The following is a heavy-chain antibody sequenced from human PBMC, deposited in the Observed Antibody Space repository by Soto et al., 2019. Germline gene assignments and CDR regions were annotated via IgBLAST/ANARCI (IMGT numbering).Heavy chain of an antibody. CDR2: IYPGDSDT. CDR1: GYSFTSYW. D-gene: IGHD3-10*01. V-gene: IGHV5-51*01. Sequence: GESLKISCKGSGYSFTSYWIGWVRQMPGKGLEWMGIIYPGDSDTRYSPSFQGQVTISADKSISTAYLQWSSLKASDTAMYYCASSTRGILVRGAYYYYYGMDVWGQGTTVTVSS. CDR3: ASSTRGILVRGAYYYYYGMDV. J-gene: IGHJ6*02.